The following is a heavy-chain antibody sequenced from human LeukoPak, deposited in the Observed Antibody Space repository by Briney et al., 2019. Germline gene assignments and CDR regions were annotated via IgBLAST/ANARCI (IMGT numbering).Heavy chain of an antibody. J-gene: IGHJ3*02. CDR3: ARDMVPVSSSAFDI. CDR2: ISYDGSNK. CDR1: GFTFSSYA. Sequence: KPGGSLRLSCAASGFTFSSYAMHWVRQAPGKGLEWVAVISYDGSNKYYADSVKGRFTISRDNSKNTLCLQMNSLRAEDTAVYYCARDMVPVSSSAFDIWGQGTMVTVSS. D-gene: IGHD3-10*01. V-gene: IGHV3-30-3*01.